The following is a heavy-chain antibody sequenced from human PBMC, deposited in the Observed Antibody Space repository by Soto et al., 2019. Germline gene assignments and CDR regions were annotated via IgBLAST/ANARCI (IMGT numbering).Heavy chain of an antibody. CDR3: ARAIPQPGEPSHTFDY. V-gene: IGHV3-33*01. J-gene: IGHJ4*02. CDR2: IWYDGSNK. CDR1: GFTFSSYG. D-gene: IGHD3-16*01. Sequence: PGGSLRLSCAASGFTFSSYGMHWVRQAPGKGLEWVAVIWYDGSNKYYADSVKGRFTISRDNSKNTLYLQMNSLRAEDTAVYYCARAIPQPGEPSHTFDYWGQGTPVPVSS.